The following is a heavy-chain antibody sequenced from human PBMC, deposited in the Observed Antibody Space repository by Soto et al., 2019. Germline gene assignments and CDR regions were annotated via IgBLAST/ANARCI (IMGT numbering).Heavy chain of an antibody. V-gene: IGHV1-2*02. CDR1: GYAFTGYY. J-gene: IGHJ5*02. Sequence: ASVKVSCKASGYAFTGYYLHWVRQAPGQGLEWMGWINPKSGASKYGQKFQGRVTMTRDTSTSTAYMEMSNLRSDDTAVYYCAKEGVVDAPPPYNWFDPWGQGIPVPVSS. D-gene: IGHD2-15*01. CDR3: AKEGVVDAPPPYNWFDP. CDR2: INPKSGAS.